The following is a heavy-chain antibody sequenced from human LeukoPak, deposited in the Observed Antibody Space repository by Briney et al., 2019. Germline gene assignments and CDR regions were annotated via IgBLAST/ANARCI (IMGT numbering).Heavy chain of an antibody. Sequence: GGSLRLSCVPSGFTVSSNCMSWVRQAPGKGLEWVSLIYSDGSTYYSDSVKGRFTISRDNSKNTLYLQMNSLRAEDTVVYYCARERIYFGSGGDLSHARLFYSYGMDVWGQGTTVTVSS. CDR1: GFTVSSNC. CDR2: IYSDGST. D-gene: IGHD3-10*01. CDR3: ARERIYFGSGGDLSHARLFYSYGMDV. V-gene: IGHV3-53*01. J-gene: IGHJ6*02.